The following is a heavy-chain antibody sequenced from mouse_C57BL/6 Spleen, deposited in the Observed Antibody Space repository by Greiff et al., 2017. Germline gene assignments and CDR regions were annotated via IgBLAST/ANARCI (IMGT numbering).Heavy chain of an antibody. CDR2: IYPGSGST. CDR1: GYTFTSYW. CDR3: ARKDDDYDGAWFAY. J-gene: IGHJ3*01. Sequence: QVQLQQPGAELVKPGASVKMSCKASGYTFTSYWITWVKQRPGQGLEWIGDIYPGSGSTNYNEKFKSKATLTVDTSSSTAYMQLSSLTSEDSAVYYCARKDDDYDGAWFAYWGQGTLVTVSA. V-gene: IGHV1-55*01. D-gene: IGHD2-4*01.